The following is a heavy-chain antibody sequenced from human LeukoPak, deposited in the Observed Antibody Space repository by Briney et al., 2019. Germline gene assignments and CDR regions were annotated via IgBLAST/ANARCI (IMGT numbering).Heavy chain of an antibody. CDR1: GFTFSSYS. CDR3: AKDRPTWPIDY. D-gene: IGHD5-12*01. V-gene: IGHV3-21*04. CDR2: VSSTSSFI. J-gene: IGHJ4*02. Sequence: GGSLRLSCAASGFTFSSYSINWVRQAPGKGLEWVSCVSSTSSFIYYADSVKGRFTISRDNSKNTLYLQMNSLRAEDTAVYYCAKDRPTWPIDYWGQGTLVTVSS.